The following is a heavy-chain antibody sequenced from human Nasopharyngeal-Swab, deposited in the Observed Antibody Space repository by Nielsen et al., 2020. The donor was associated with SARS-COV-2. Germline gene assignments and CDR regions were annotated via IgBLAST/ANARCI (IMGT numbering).Heavy chain of an antibody. Sequence: ERQMPGKGLGWVGRIRSKAKSYATAYAASVKGRFTISRDDSKNTAYLQMISLKTEDTAVYYCTRRGYSPPAYTDYWGQGTLVTVSS. V-gene: IGHV3-73*01. J-gene: IGHJ4*02. D-gene: IGHD5-18*01. CDR2: IRSKAKSYAT. CDR3: TRRGYSPPAYTDY.